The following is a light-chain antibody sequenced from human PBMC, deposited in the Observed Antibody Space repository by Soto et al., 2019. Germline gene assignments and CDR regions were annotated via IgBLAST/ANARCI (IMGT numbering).Light chain of an antibody. J-gene: IGLJ2*01. V-gene: IGLV2-14*01. CDR1: SNDVGGSDY. CDR2: GVS. CDR3: SSYISSSTLL. Sequence: QSALTQPASVSASPGQSITISCTGASNDVGGSDYVSWYQQHPGKAPKLIIYGVSNRPSGTSDRFSGSKSGNTASLTISGLQAEDEADYYCSSYISSSTLLFGGGTKLTVL.